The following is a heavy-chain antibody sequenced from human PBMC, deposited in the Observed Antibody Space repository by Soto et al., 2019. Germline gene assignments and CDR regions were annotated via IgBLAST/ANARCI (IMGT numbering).Heavy chain of an antibody. J-gene: IGHJ6*03. CDR2: IFYTGSA. D-gene: IGHD5-12*01. CDR3: ARIVSTTPYFHYSMDV. CDR1: GGSISSSGHF. V-gene: IGHV4-39*01. Sequence: QLQLQESGPGLVKPSETLSLTCTVSGGSISSSGHFWGWIRQPPGKGLEWIGTIFYTGSAYYNPSFQSRVAISVDTSQDQFSLKLSAVPAADTAVYYCARIVSTTPYFHYSMDVWGKGPTGTFSS.